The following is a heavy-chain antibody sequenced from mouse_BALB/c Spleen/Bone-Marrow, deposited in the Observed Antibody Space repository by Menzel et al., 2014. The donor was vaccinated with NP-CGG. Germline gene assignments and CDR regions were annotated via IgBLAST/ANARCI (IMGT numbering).Heavy chain of an antibody. CDR3: ASATTATFYAMDY. J-gene: IGHJ4*01. CDR2: IDPVNGNT. V-gene: IGHV14-3*02. CDR1: GFNIRDTY. Sequence: EVQLVESGAELVKPGASVKLSCTVSGFNIRDTYMHWVKQRPEQGLGWNGRIDPVNGNTKYDPKFQGKATITADTSSNTAYLQLSSLTSEDTAVYYCASATTATFYAMDYWGQGTSVTVSS. D-gene: IGHD1-2*01.